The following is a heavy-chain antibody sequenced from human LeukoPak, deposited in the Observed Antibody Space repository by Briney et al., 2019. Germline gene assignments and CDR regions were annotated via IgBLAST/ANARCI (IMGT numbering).Heavy chain of an antibody. CDR2: ISAYNGNT. J-gene: IGHJ4*02. Sequence: GASVKVSCKASGYTFTGYYMHWVRQAPGQGLEWMGWISAYNGNTNYAQKLQGRVTMTTDTSTSTAYMELRSLRSDDTAVYYCARVVPAAIYFDYWGQGTLVTVSS. CDR1: GYTFTGYY. D-gene: IGHD2-2*01. CDR3: ARVVPAAIYFDY. V-gene: IGHV1-18*04.